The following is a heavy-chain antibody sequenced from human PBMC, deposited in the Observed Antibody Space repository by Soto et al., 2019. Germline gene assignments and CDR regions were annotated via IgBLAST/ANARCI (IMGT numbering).Heavy chain of an antibody. D-gene: IGHD3-3*01. CDR3: ARAGTVFGLLGNYYGMDV. CDR2: INGGNGDT. J-gene: IGHJ6*01. V-gene: IGHV1-3*05. Sequence: QVQVVQSGAEEKKPGASVKVSCKASGYIFNGYAMHWVRQAPGQRLEWMAWINGGNGDTRYSQKFQGRVTITRDTSANTVYMELSSLRSEDTAVYYCARAGTVFGLLGNYYGMDVW. CDR1: GYIFNGYA.